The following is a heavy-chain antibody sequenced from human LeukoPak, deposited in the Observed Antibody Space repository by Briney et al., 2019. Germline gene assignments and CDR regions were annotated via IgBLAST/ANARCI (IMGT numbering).Heavy chain of an antibody. J-gene: IGHJ5*02. Sequence: SETLTLTCAVYGGSFSGYYWSWIRQPPGKGLEWIGEINHSGSTNYNPSLKSRVTISVDTSKNQFSLKLSSVTAADTAVYYCARGRGSNSWGQGTLVTVSS. CDR1: GGSFSGYY. CDR2: INHSGST. V-gene: IGHV4-34*01. CDR3: ARGRGSNS. D-gene: IGHD2-2*01.